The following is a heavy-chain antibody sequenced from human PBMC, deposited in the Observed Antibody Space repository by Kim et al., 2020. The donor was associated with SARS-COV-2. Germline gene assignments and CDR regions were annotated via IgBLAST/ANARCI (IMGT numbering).Heavy chain of an antibody. D-gene: IGHD2-2*01. CDR2: MNPNSGNT. Sequence: ASVKVSCKPSGYTFTNYDINWVRQATGQGLEWMGWMNPNSGNTGYAQKFQGRVTMTRNTSISTAYMELSSLRSEDTAVYYCARAPACSSFSCPYWFDPWGQRTLVTVSS. J-gene: IGHJ5*02. CDR1: GYTFTNYD. CDR3: ARAPACSSFSCPYWFDP. V-gene: IGHV1-8*01.